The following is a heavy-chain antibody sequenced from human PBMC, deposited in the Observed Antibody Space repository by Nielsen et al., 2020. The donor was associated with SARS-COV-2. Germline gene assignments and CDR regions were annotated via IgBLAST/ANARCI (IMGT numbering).Heavy chain of an antibody. D-gene: IGHD5-18*01. J-gene: IGHJ4*02. CDR3: ARVWGRGYSYGLCDY. V-gene: IGHV1-46*01. Sequence: ASVKVSCKASGYTFTSYYMHWVRQAPGQGLEWMGIINPSGGSTSYAQKFQGRVTMTRDTSTSTVYMELNSLRAEDTAVYYCARVWGRGYSYGLCDYWGQGTLVTVSS. CDR2: INPSGGST. CDR1: GYTFTSYY.